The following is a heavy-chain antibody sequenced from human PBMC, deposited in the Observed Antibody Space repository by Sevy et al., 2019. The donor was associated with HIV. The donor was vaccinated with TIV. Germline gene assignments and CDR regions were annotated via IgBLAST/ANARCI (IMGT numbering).Heavy chain of an antibody. J-gene: IGHJ6*03. CDR3: ACLYGSGSYYNYYYYYYYMDV. D-gene: IGHD3-10*01. CDR1: GFTFSSYS. V-gene: IGHV3-21*01. Sequence: GGSLRLSCAASGFTFSSYSMNWVRQAPGKGLEWVSSISSSSSYIYYADSVKGRFTISRDNAKNSLYLQMNSLRAEDTAVYYCACLYGSGSYYNYYYYYYYMDVWGKRTTVTVSS. CDR2: ISSSSSYI.